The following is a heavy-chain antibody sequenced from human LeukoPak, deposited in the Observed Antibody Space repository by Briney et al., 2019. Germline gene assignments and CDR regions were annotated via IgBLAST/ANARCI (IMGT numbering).Heavy chain of an antibody. D-gene: IGHD3-10*01. CDR2: ISSSGSTI. V-gene: IGHV3-48*03. CDR1: GLTLSGYE. J-gene: IGHJ6*02. CDR3: ASPFHYPPLDV. Sequence: GGSLRLSCAASGLTLSGYEMNWVRHAPGKGLEWGSYISSSGSTIYYADSVKGRFTISRDNAKNSLYLQMNSLRVEATAVYYCASPFHYPPLDVWGQGTTVTVSS.